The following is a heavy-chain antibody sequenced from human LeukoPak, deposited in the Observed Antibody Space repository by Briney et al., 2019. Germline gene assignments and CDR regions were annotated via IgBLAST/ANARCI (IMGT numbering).Heavy chain of an antibody. Sequence: GGPLRLSCAASGFTVSSNYMSWVRQAPGKGLEWVSVIYSGGSTYYADSVKGRFTISRDNSKNTLYLQMNSLRAEDTAVYYCAKTNWNDGAFGIWGQGTMVTVSS. V-gene: IGHV3-53*01. D-gene: IGHD1-1*01. J-gene: IGHJ3*02. CDR1: GFTVSSNY. CDR3: AKTNWNDGAFGI. CDR2: IYSGGST.